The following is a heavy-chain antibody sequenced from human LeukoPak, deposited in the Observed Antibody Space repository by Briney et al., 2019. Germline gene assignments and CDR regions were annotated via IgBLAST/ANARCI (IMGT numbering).Heavy chain of an antibody. V-gene: IGHV4-34*01. Sequence: SETLSLTCAVYGGSFSGYYWSWIRQPPGKGLEWIGEIYHGGSTNYNSSLKSRVTISVDTSKNQFSLKLNSVTAADTAVYFCARVGYYPDYYMDVWGKGTTVTVSS. D-gene: IGHD2-21*01. CDR2: IYHGGST. J-gene: IGHJ6*03. CDR3: ARVGYYPDYYMDV. CDR1: GGSFSGYY.